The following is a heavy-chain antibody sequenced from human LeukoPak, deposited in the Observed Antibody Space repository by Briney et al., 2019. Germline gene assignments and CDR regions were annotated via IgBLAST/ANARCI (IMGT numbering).Heavy chain of an antibody. CDR3: ATDSEWAFNI. CDR1: GITFSSCH. J-gene: IGHJ3*02. CDR2: ISTTSEI. D-gene: IGHD3-3*01. Sequence: GGSLRLSCGVSGITFSSCHMNWVRQAPRKGLEWVSYISTTSEIHYADSVKGRFTISRDNAKNSLYLQMNGLTDEDTAVYYCATDSEWAFNIWGQGTMVTVSS. V-gene: IGHV3-69-1*01.